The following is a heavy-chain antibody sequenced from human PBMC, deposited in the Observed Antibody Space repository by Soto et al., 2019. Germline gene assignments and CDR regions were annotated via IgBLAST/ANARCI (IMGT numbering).Heavy chain of an antibody. D-gene: IGHD2-15*01. CDR1: GYTFTSYG. CDR3: ARLYCSGGSCYSRRLYYFDY. V-gene: IGHV1-18*01. CDR2: ISAYNGNT. J-gene: IGHJ4*02. Sequence: QVPLVQSGAEVKKPGASVKVSCKASGYTFTSYGISWVRQAPGQGLEWMGWISAYNGNTNYAQKLQGRVTMTTDTSTSTAYMELRSLRSDDTAVYYCARLYCSGGSCYSRRLYYFDYWGQGTLVTVSS.